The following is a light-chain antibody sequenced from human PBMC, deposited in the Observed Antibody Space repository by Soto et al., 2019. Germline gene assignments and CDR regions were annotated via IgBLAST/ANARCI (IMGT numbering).Light chain of an antibody. CDR3: SSYTTSSSVI. J-gene: IGLJ2*01. V-gene: IGLV2-14*03. CDR1: SSDIGTYDY. Sequence: QSVLTQPASVSGSPGPSIAISCNGTSSDIGTYDYVSWYQQHPGKAPKLMLFDVNHRPSGVSDRFFGSKSGNTASLTISGLQAEDVADYYCSSYTTSSSVIFGGGTKLTVL. CDR2: DVN.